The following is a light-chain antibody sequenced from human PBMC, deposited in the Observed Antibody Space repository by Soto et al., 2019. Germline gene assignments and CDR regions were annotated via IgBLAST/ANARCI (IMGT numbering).Light chain of an antibody. Sequence: EIVLTQSPGTLSLSPGERATLSCRASQSISSSFLAWYQQRPGQSPRLIIYGASSRATGIPDRFSGSGSGTDFTLTISRLDLEDSAFYYCQQYGSSPTFGQGTKVDIK. CDR1: QSISSSF. J-gene: IGKJ1*01. V-gene: IGKV3-20*01. CDR2: GAS. CDR3: QQYGSSPT.